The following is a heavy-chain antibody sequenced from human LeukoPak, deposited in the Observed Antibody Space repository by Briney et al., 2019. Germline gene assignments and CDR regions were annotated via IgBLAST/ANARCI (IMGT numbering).Heavy chain of an antibody. Sequence: AGGSLRLSCAASGFSFSGSAMHWVRQASGKGLEWVGRIRSKANSYATAYAASVKGRFTISRDDSKNTAYLQMNSLKTEDTAVYYCARDHIVGALDYWGQGTLVTVSS. D-gene: IGHD1-26*01. CDR2: IRSKANSYAT. CDR1: GFSFSGSA. CDR3: ARDHIVGALDY. V-gene: IGHV3-73*01. J-gene: IGHJ4*02.